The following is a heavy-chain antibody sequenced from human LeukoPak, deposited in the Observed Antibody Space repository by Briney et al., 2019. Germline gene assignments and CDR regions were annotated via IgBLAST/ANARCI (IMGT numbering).Heavy chain of an antibody. J-gene: IGHJ4*02. D-gene: IGHD3-22*01. CDR1: GFSFSTYN. CDR3: ARATYYYDSSGNYLGLGFYD. V-gene: IGHV3-48*02. Sequence: GGSLRLSCAASGFSFSTYNMKWVRQAPGKGLEWVSYISSSRSAIYYADSVKGRFTISRDNAKNSLYLQMNSLRDEDTAVYYCARATYYYDSSGNYLGLGFYDWGQGTLVTVSS. CDR2: ISSSRSAI.